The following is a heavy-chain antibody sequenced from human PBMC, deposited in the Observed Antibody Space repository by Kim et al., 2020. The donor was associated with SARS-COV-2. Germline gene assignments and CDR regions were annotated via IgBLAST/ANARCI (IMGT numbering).Heavy chain of an antibody. CDR1: GGSISSSSYY. CDR3: ASTFDYYDSSGSPFDY. J-gene: IGHJ4*02. D-gene: IGHD3-22*01. Sequence: SETLSLTCTVSGGSISSSSYYWGWIRQPPGKGLEWIGSIYYSGSTYYNPSLKSRVTISVDTSKNQFSLKLSSVTAADTAVYYCASTFDYYDSSGSPFDYWGQGTLVTVSS. V-gene: IGHV4-39*01. CDR2: IYYSGST.